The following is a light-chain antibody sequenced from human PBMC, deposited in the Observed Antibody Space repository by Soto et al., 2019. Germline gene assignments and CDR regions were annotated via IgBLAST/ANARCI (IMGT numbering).Light chain of an antibody. CDR2: AAS. Sequence: DIQMTQSPTSLSASVGDRITITCRASQSISSYLNWYQQKPGKAPKLLIYAASSLQSGVPSRFSGSGSATDFTLTISSLQPEDFATYYCHQSSSTPPTFRQGTKLDIK. CDR3: HQSSSTPPT. CDR1: QSISSY. J-gene: IGKJ2*01. V-gene: IGKV1-39*01.